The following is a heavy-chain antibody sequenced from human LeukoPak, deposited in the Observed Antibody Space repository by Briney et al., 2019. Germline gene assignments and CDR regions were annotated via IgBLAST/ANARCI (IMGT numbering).Heavy chain of an antibody. J-gene: IGHJ4*02. CDR1: GFTFSSYW. CDR2: IKQDGSEK. Sequence: GGSLRLSCAASGFTFSSYWMSWVRQAPGKGLEWVANIKQDGSEKYYVDSVKGRFTISRDNSKNTLYLQMNSLRAEDTAVYYCARDGAELLWFGELLRYFDYWGQGTLVTVSS. D-gene: IGHD3-10*01. CDR3: ARDGAELLWFGELLRYFDY. V-gene: IGHV3-7*01.